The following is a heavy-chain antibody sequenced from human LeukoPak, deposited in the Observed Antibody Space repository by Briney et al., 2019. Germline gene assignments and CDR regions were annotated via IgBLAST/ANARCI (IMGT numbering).Heavy chain of an antibody. Sequence: GGSLRLSCAGSGFTVSSNFMSWFRQAPGKGLELVSILYSGGNTYYAESVKGRFTISRDNSKNTLYLQMNSLRAEETAAYYCATTTAHSSGWYFDYWGQGTLVTVSS. CDR3: ATTTAHSSGWYFDY. J-gene: IGHJ4*02. D-gene: IGHD6-19*01. V-gene: IGHV3-53*01. CDR1: GFTVSSNF. CDR2: LYSGGNT.